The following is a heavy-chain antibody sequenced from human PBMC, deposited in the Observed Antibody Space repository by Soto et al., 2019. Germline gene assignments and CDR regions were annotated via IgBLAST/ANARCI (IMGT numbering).Heavy chain of an antibody. V-gene: IGHV1-3*01. D-gene: IGHD3-10*01. CDR2: INAGNGNT. CDR3: ARAGMRLAGSGRTYYFDY. CDR1: GYTFTSYS. J-gene: IGHJ4*02. Sequence: ASVKVSCKSSGYTFTSYSMHWVRQAPGQRLEWMGWINAGNGNTKYSQKFQGRVTITRDTSASTAYMELSSLRSEDTAVYYCARAGMRLAGSGRTYYFDYWGQGTLVTVSS.